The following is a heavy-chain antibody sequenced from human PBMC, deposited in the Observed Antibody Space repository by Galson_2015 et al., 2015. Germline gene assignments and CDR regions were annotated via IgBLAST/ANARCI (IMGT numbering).Heavy chain of an antibody. CDR3: ARSHRTGLYDAFDI. J-gene: IGHJ3*02. V-gene: IGHV3-30-3*01. CDR2: ISKDGTER. Sequence: SLRLSCAASGFTLSSYAMHWVRQAPGKGPEWVAAISKDGTERYYADSVKGRLTISRDNPENTLNLQMNSLRPEDTALYSCARSHRTGLYDAFDIWGQGAGVTVSS. CDR1: GFTLSSYA. D-gene: IGHD3/OR15-3a*01.